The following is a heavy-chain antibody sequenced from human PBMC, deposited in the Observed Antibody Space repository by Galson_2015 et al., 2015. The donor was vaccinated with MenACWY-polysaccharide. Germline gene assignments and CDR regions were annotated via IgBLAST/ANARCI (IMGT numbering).Heavy chain of an antibody. CDR3: ARDNWDDY. D-gene: IGHD7-27*01. Sequence: SLRLSCAASGFTFSNYWMSWVRQAPGKGLGWVANIKQDGSAEYYVDSVRGRFTISRDNAKNSVYLQMSSLRAEDTAVYYCARDNWDDYWGQGTLVTVSS. CDR2: IKQDGSAE. J-gene: IGHJ4*02. V-gene: IGHV3-7*01. CDR1: GFTFSNYW.